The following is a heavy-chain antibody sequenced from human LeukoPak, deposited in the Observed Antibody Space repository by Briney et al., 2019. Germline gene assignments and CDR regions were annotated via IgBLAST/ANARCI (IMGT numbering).Heavy chain of an antibody. Sequence: GGSLRLSXAASGFTFSTNAMHWVRQAPGKGLEWVSAISGSGGSTYYADSVKGRFTISRDNSKNTLYLQVSSLRAEDTAVYYCPKATSNFWSGPDVWGKGTSVTVSS. V-gene: IGHV3-23*01. CDR3: PKATSNFWSGPDV. D-gene: IGHD3-3*01. J-gene: IGHJ6*04. CDR2: ISGSGGST. CDR1: GFTFSTNA.